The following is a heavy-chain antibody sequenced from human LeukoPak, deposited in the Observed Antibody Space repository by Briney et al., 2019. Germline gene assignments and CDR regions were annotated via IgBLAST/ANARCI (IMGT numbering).Heavy chain of an antibody. V-gene: IGHV4-39*07. D-gene: IGHD3-10*01. CDR1: GGSITSNSYY. J-gene: IGHJ5*02. CDR2: IYYSGRT. Sequence: PSETLSLTCTVSGGSITSNSYYWGWIRQPPGKGLEWIGSIYYSGRTHYNPSLKSRVTMSVDTSKNQFSLKLSSVTPEDTAVYYCARDIGAYYGSGSNWFDPGGQGTLVTVSS. CDR3: ARDIGAYYGSGSNWFDP.